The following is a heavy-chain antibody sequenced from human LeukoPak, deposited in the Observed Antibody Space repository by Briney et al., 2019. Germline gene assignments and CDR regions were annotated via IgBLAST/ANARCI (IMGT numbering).Heavy chain of an antibody. CDR1: GFTFSTYW. J-gene: IGHJ6*03. Sequence: GGSLRLSCAASGFTFSTYWVSWVRQAPGKGLEWVANIKEDGGEKYYVDSVKGRFTISRDNAKNSLYLQMNSLRAEDTAVYYCARGYGDPLDYYYYMDVWGKGTTVTVSS. D-gene: IGHD4-17*01. CDR2: IKEDGGEK. CDR3: ARGYGDPLDYYYYMDV. V-gene: IGHV3-7*01.